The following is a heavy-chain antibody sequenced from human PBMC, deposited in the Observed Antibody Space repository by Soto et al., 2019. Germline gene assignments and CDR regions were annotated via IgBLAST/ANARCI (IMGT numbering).Heavy chain of an antibody. CDR1: GFNFDSYA. CDR2: ISSRGDRV. D-gene: IGHD5-12*01. Sequence: EVQLLESGGGLEQTGGSLRLSCAASGFNFDSYAMGWVRQAPGKGLEWVSAISSRGDRVYYADSVKGRSTISRDNSKNTLFLQMKSLRAEDTAVFYCAKAPHASDYAGRGFDFWGQGTLVTVSS. CDR3: AKAPHASDYAGRGFDF. J-gene: IGHJ4*02. V-gene: IGHV3-23*01.